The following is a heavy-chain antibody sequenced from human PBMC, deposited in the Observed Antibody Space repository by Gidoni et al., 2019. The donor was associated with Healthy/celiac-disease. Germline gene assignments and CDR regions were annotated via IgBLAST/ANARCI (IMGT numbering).Heavy chain of an antibody. CDR1: GSTFTCYY. V-gene: IGHV1-46*01. D-gene: IGHD2-2*01. J-gene: IGHJ6*03. Sequence: QVQLVQSGAEVTKPGASVKVSCTVSGSTFTCYYMHGVRQAPGQGLEWMGIINPSGESTSYAQKFQGRVTMTRDTSTSTVYMELSSLRSEDTAVYYCARSYCSSTSCSPIYYMDVWGKGTTVTVSS. CDR3: ARSYCSSTSCSPIYYMDV. CDR2: INPSGEST.